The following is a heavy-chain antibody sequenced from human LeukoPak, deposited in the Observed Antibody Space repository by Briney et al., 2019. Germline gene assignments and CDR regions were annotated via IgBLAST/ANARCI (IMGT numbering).Heavy chain of an antibody. Sequence: PSQTLSLTCTVSGGSISSGDYYWSWIRQPPGKGLECIGYIYYSGSTYYNPSLKSRVTISVDTSKNQFSLKLSSVTAADTAVYYCARDAYYYDSSGYSPYFDYWGQGTLVTVSS. D-gene: IGHD3-22*01. J-gene: IGHJ4*02. CDR1: GGSISSGDYY. V-gene: IGHV4-30-4*08. CDR2: IYYSGST. CDR3: ARDAYYYDSSGYSPYFDY.